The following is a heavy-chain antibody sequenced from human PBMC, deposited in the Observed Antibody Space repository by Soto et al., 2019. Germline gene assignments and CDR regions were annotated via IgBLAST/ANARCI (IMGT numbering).Heavy chain of an antibody. V-gene: IGHV4-59*01. D-gene: IGHD2-2*01. CDR2: IHYSGST. J-gene: IGHJ6*02. CDR1: GGSISSYY. Sequence: QVQLQESGPGLVKPSETLSLTCTVSGGSISSYYWSWIRQSPGKGLEWIGYIHYSGSTKSNPPPKSRVTISVDTSRNQVSLKLSSVTAADSAVYFCARARYQLLHPYYYGMDVWGQGTTVTVSS. CDR3: ARARYQLLHPYYYGMDV.